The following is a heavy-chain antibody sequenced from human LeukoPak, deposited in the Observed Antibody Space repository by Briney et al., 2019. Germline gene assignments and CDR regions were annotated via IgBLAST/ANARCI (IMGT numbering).Heavy chain of an antibody. V-gene: IGHV3-30*01. CDR3: ARGGYSSSWYEFDP. CDR1: GFTFSSYA. CDR2: ISYDGSNK. D-gene: IGHD6-13*01. J-gene: IGHJ5*02. Sequence: GGSLGLSCAASGFTFSSYAMHWVRQAPGKGLEWVAVISYDGSNKYYADSVKGRFTISRDNSKNTLYLQMNSLRAEDTAVYYCARGGYSSSWYEFDPWGQGTLVTVSS.